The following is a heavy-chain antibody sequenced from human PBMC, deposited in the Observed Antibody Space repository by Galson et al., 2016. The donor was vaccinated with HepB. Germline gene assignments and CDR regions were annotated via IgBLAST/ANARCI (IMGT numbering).Heavy chain of an antibody. CDR3: AGGTGWYAY. D-gene: IGHD6-19*01. J-gene: IGHJ4*02. V-gene: IGHV4-4*02. CDR2: IFHTGTT. Sequence: ETLSLTCAVSGGSISSSNWWSWVRQPPGKGLEWIGEIFHTGTTNHNPSLKSRVTISLDKSNNLFSLKLRSVTAADTAMYYCAGGTGWYAYWGQGALVTVSS. CDR1: GGSISSSNW.